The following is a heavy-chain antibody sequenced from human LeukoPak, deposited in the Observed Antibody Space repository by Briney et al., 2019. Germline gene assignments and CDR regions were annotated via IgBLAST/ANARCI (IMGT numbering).Heavy chain of an antibody. V-gene: IGHV4-59*01. D-gene: IGHD7-27*01. CDR3: ARVVRGGWGLDAFDI. CDR2: IYYSGST. Sequence: SETLSLTCTVSGGSISSYYWSWIRQPPGKGLEWIGYIYYSGSTNYNPSLESRVTISVDTSKNQFSLKLSSVTAADTAVYYCARVVRGGWGLDAFDIWGQGTMVTVSS. CDR1: GGSISSYY. J-gene: IGHJ3*02.